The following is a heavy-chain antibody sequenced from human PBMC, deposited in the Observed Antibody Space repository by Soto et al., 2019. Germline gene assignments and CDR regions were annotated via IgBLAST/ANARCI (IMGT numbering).Heavy chain of an antibody. CDR2: ISSSSSYI. J-gene: IGHJ4*02. CDR3: ARDGGSEYSSVFLPHRVPAYIGY. V-gene: IGHV3-21*01. Sequence: EVQLVESGGGLVKPGGSLRLSCAASGFTFSSYSMNWVRQAPGKGLEWVSSISSSSSYIYYADSVKGRFTISRDNAKNSLYLQMNSLRAEDTAVYYCARDGGSEYSSVFLPHRVPAYIGYWGQGTLVTVSS. D-gene: IGHD6-19*01. CDR1: GFTFSSYS.